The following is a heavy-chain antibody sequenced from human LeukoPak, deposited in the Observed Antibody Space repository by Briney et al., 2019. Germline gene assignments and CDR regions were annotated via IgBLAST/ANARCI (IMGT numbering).Heavy chain of an antibody. V-gene: IGHV3-23*01. CDR3: AKGARLRVSCDY. J-gene: IGHJ4*02. CDR1: GFTFSNYA. Sequence: PGGSLRLSCAASGFTFSNYAMNWVRQAPGKGLEWVSAITGNGGSTYYADSVKGRFTISRDNSKNTLYLQMNSLRAEDTAVYYCAKGARLRVSCDYWGQGTLVTVSS. CDR2: ITGNGGST. D-gene: IGHD3-16*01.